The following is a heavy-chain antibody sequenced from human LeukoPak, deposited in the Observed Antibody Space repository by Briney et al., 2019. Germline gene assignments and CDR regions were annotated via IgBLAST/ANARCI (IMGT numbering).Heavy chain of an antibody. CDR1: GDSVSSYY. J-gene: IGHJ2*01. Sequence: SETLSLTCTVSGDSVSSYYWSWIRQTPRRDLELIGYVYFIWYADYSPSLKSRVSMSVDTTKQQISLTLNSVTDADTAVYYCARRGFFGSGNYYRPSSYFDLWGRGALVIVSS. D-gene: IGHD3-10*01. CDR2: VYFIWYA. V-gene: IGHV4-59*08. CDR3: ARRGFFGSGNYYRPSSYFDL.